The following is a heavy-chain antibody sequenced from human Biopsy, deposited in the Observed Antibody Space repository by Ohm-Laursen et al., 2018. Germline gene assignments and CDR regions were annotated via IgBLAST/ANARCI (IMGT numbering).Heavy chain of an antibody. CDR3: ARGTNYYGSGRNRHWFDP. D-gene: IGHD3-10*01. CDR2: ISDSGRT. V-gene: IGHV4-34*01. CDR1: GGSFSGYY. Sequence: GTLSLTCGVYGGSFSGYYCSWIRQPPGKGLEWIGEISDSGRTNYNPSLRSRVTFSVDTSKNQFSLKLSSVTAADTAVYYCARGTNYYGSGRNRHWFDPWGQGTQVTVSS. J-gene: IGHJ5*02.